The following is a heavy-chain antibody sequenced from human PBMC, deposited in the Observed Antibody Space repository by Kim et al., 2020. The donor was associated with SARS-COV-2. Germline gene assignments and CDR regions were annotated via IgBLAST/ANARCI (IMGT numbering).Heavy chain of an antibody. V-gene: IGHV5-51*01. CDR3: ARLSSVKSRAFDI. J-gene: IGHJ3*02. CDR2: IYPGDYDT. D-gene: IGHD4-4*01. CDR1: GYSFTSYW. Sequence: GESLKISCKGSGYSFTSYWIGWLRQIPVPFLEGMGIIYPGDYDTRYSPSFQGQGTISADKSISTAYLQWSSLKASDTAMYYCARLSSVKSRAFDIWGQGTRVTVSS.